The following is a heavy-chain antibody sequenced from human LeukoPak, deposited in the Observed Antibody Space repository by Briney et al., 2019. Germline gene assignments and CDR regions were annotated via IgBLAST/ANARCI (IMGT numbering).Heavy chain of an antibody. V-gene: IGHV3-23*01. CDR1: GLAFSRDA. CDR3: AQSSGWYGDGDY. D-gene: IGHD6-19*01. J-gene: IGHJ4*02. CDR2: IRGSGSST. Sequence: PGGCLRPSCAVSGLAFSRDAMSWVGQAPGKGLGWGSAIRGSGSSTYYADSVKGRFTISRDNSKNTLYLQMNSLSAEDTAVYYCAQSSGWYGDGDYWGQGTPVTVSS.